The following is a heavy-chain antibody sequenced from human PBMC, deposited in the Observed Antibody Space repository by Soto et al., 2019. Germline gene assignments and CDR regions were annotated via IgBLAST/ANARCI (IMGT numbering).Heavy chain of an antibody. J-gene: IGHJ4*02. CDR3: ARLTHYIILTGPDCCNY. D-gene: IGHD3-9*01. V-gene: IGHV5-51*01. Sequence: PGESLKISCKGSGYRFINSWVGWVRQMPGKGLEWMGIIYPGDSDTRYSPSFQGQVTISADKSLTTASLQWSSLKASATAMYDCARLTHYIILTGPDCCNYWGRGTLVTVTS. CDR1: GYRFINSW. CDR2: IYPGDSDT.